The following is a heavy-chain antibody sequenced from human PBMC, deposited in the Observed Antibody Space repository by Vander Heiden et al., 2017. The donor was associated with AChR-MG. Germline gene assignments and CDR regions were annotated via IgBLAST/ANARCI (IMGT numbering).Heavy chain of an antibody. Sequence: QVQLVESGGGVVQPGRSLRLSCAASGFTFSSDGRHWVRQAPGKGLEWVAVIWYDGSNKYYADSVKGRFTISRDNSKNTLYLQMNSLRAEDTAVYYCARGLYSRNAFDIWGQGTMVTVSS. CDR1: GFTFSSDG. CDR3: ARGLYSRNAFDI. CDR2: IWYDGSNK. V-gene: IGHV3-33*01. D-gene: IGHD6-13*01. J-gene: IGHJ3*02.